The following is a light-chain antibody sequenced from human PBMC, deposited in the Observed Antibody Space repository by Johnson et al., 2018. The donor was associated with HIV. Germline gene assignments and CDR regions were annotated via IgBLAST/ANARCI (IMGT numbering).Light chain of an antibody. CDR3: GTWDSSLSAGEV. CDR2: DNN. V-gene: IGLV1-51*01. J-gene: IGLJ1*01. Sequence: QSVLTQPPSVSAAPGQKVTISCSGSSSNIGNNYVSWYQQLPGTAPKLLIYDNNKRPSGIPDRFSGSQSGTSATLSITGLQPGDEADYYCGTWDSSLSAGEVFGTGTKVTVL. CDR1: SSNIGNNY.